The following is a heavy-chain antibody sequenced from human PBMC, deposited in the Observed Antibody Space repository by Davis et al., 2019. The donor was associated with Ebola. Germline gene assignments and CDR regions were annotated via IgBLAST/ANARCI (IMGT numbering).Heavy chain of an antibody. V-gene: IGHV3-48*03. D-gene: IGHD3/OR15-3a*01. CDR3: ATGVDIQFDY. CDR2: ISSYGSSI. CDR1: GFTFSSYD. J-gene: IGHJ4*02. Sequence: PGGSLRLSCAASGFTFSSYDMYWVRLAPGKGLEWVSFISSYGSSIDYADSVKGQFTISRDNAKNSLYRQMHSLRAEDTAVYYCATGVDIQFDYWGQGTLVTVSS.